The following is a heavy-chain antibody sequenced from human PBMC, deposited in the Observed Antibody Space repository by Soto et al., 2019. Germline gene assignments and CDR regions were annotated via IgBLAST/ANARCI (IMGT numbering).Heavy chain of an antibody. J-gene: IGHJ4*02. D-gene: IGHD4-17*01. CDR1: GFTLSTYY. Sequence: GGSLRLSCSASGFTLSTYYMNWVRQAPGKGLEWVSSISSSSSNIFYADSVKGRFTVSRDNAKNSLYLQMNSLRVEDTAVYYCARGYNDYNSWGQGTLVTVSS. CDR3: ARGYNDYNS. CDR2: ISSSSSNI. V-gene: IGHV3-21*01.